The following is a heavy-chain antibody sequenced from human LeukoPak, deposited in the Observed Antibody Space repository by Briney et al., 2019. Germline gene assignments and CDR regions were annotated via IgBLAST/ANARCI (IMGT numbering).Heavy chain of an antibody. D-gene: IGHD5-18*01. Sequence: GGSLRLSCAVSGFTVSNNYMSWVRQAPGKGLEWVSVIYSAGSTFYADSVKGRFTISRDNSKNTPYLQMNSLRAEDTAVYYCARDRGGYTYGYGWWFDPWGQGTLVTVSS. CDR1: GFTVSNNY. CDR3: ARDRGGYTYGYGWWFDP. CDR2: IYSAGST. V-gene: IGHV3-66*01. J-gene: IGHJ5*02.